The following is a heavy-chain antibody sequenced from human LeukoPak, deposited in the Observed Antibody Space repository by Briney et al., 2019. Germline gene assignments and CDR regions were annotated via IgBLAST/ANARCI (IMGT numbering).Heavy chain of an antibody. CDR1: GFTFSSYA. Sequence: PGGSLRLSCAASGFTFSSYAMHWVRQAPGKGLEYVSVISSNGGTTYYANSVKDRFTISRDNSKNTLYLQMGSLRAEDMAVYYCARGGSTGPLDSWGQGTLVTVSS. J-gene: IGHJ4*02. V-gene: IGHV3-64*01. D-gene: IGHD1-14*01. CDR2: ISSNGGTT. CDR3: ARGGSTGPLDS.